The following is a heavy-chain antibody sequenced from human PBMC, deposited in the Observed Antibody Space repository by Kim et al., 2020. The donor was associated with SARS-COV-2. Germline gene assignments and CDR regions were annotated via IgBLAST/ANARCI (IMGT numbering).Heavy chain of an antibody. CDR2: ISHSGGT. CDR1: DGSISGNW. CDR3: ARLDSDSVNYFWFDP. D-gene: IGHD1-26*01. Sequence: SETLSLTCAVSDGSISGNWWTWVRQPPGKGLEWIGEISHSGGTNYNPSLKSRVTISVDKPKNQFSLKLRSVTAADTAVYYCARLDSDSVNYFWFDPWGQGTLVSVSS. V-gene: IGHV4-4*02. J-gene: IGHJ5*02.